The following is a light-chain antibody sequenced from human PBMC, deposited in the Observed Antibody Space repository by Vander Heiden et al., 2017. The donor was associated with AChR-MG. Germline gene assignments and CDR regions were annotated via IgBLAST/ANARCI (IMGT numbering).Light chain of an antibody. CDR1: TSDVGGYNY. J-gene: IGLJ3*02. Sequence: QSALTQPRSVSGSPGQSLPISCTGTTSDVGGYNYVSWYQQHPGKAPNLMIYDVSKRPSGVPARFSGAKSGNPASLTISGLHAEDEADYYCCSYAGSCWVFGGGTKLTVL. V-gene: IGLV2-11*01. CDR2: DVS. CDR3: CSYAGSCWV.